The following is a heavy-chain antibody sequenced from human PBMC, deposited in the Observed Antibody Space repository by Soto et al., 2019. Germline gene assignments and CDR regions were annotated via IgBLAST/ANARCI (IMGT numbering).Heavy chain of an antibody. CDR1: GGSISSSSYY. CDR3: ARRGSGSYSDY. D-gene: IGHD3-10*01. V-gene: IGHV4-39*01. Sequence: TTSETLSLTCTVSGGSISSSSYYWGWIRQPPGKGLEWIGSIYYSGSTYYNPSLKSRVTISVDTSKNQFSLKLSSVTAADTAVYYCARRGSGSYSDYWGQGTLVTVSS. CDR2: IYYSGST. J-gene: IGHJ4*02.